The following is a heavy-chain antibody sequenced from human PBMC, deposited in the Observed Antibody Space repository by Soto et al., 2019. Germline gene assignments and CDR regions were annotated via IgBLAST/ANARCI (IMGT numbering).Heavy chain of an antibody. CDR3: ARVASSSRGYAFYI. J-gene: IGHJ3*02. V-gene: IGHV1-18*01. D-gene: IGHD6-13*01. CDR2: ISTYNGNT. Sequence: QVHLVQSGADVKKPGASVKVSCKTSGYTFTNYNICWVRQAPGLGLEWMGWISTYNGNTNYAQNLQGRVTMTTDTSTTTANRALRGLRSDDAAVYYCARVASSSRGYAFYIWGQGTMVTVSS. CDR1: GYTFTNYN.